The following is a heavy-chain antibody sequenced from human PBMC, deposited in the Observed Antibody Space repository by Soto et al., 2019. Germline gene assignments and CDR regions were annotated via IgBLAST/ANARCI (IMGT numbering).Heavy chain of an antibody. CDR3: TRVSPDCSDGSYCPLN. J-gene: IGHJ4*02. Sequence: PGGSLRLSCLASGFTFRDYAISWFRQAPGKGLQWVSFIRSNIYDGTTEYDPSVQGRFTISRDDSRTIAYLQMNSLNTEDTGVYFCTRVSPDCSDGSYCPLNWGQGTLVTVSS. CDR2: IRSNIYDGTT. CDR1: GFTFRDYA. V-gene: IGHV3-49*03. D-gene: IGHD2-15*01.